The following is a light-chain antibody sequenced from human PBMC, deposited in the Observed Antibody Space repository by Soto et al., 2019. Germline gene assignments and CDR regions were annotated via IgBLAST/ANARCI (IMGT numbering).Light chain of an antibody. J-gene: IGLJ1*01. CDR3: GTWDSSLSAYV. V-gene: IGLV1-51*02. Sequence: QSVLTQPPSVSAAPGQKVTISCSGSSSNIGNNYVSWYQQLPGTAPKLLIYENNKRPSGIPGRFSGSKSGTSATLGINGLHTGDDADYYCGTWDSSLSAYVFGTGTKLTVL. CDR2: ENN. CDR1: SSNIGNNY.